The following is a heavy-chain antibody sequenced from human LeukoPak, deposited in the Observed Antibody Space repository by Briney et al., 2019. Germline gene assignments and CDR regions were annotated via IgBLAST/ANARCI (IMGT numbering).Heavy chain of an antibody. J-gene: IGHJ5*02. CDR1: GDSVSSNSAA. V-gene: IGHV6-1*01. Sequence: SQTLSLTCAISGDSVSSNSAAWNWIRLSPSRGLEWLGRTYYRSTWGHDYALSVKSRITIAPDTSKNQFSLQLNSVTPEDTAVYYCARDILGEGSTWGQGTLVTVSS. CDR2: TYYRSTWGH. CDR3: ARDILGEGST.